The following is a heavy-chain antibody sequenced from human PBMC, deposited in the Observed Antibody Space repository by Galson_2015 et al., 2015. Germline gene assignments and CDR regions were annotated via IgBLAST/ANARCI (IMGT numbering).Heavy chain of an antibody. Sequence: SVKVSCKASGYTFSGYSIHWVRQAPGQGLEWMGRISPSSGGTNYAQKFQGRVTLTRDTSISTAYMELNRLRSDDTAVYYCAVIGHRTGLAFFSYMDVSGEGTAVTVSS. V-gene: IGHV1-2*06. D-gene: IGHD3/OR15-3a*01. CDR1: GYTFSGYS. CDR2: ISPSSGGT. CDR3: AVIGHRTGLAFFSYMDV. J-gene: IGHJ6*03.